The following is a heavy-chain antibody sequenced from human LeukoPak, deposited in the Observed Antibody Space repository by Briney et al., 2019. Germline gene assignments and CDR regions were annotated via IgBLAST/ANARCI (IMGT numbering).Heavy chain of an antibody. CDR3: AKGELPFDY. D-gene: IGHD1-26*01. CDR2: ISYDGSNK. V-gene: IGHV3-30*18. Sequence: GRSLRLSCAASGFTFSSYGMHWVRQAPGKGLEWVAVISYDGSNKYYADSVKGRFTISRDNSKNTLYLQMNSLRAEDTAVYYCAKGELPFDYWGQGTLATVSS. J-gene: IGHJ4*02. CDR1: GFTFSSYG.